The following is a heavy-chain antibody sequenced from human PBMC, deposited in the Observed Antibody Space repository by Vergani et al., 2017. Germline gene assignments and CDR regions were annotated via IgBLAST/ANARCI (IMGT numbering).Heavy chain of an antibody. D-gene: IGHD6-19*01. CDR3: ATDLVWHSRGINRS. Sequence: QVQLVQSGAEVKKPGASVKVSCKASGYTFTSYGISWVRQAPGQGLEWMGWISAYNGNTNYAQKLQGRVTMTEDTTTDTAYMELSILRSEDTAVYYCATDLVWHSRGINRSWGQGTLV. CDR2: ISAYNGNT. CDR1: GYTFTSYG. J-gene: IGHJ4*02. V-gene: IGHV1-18*01.